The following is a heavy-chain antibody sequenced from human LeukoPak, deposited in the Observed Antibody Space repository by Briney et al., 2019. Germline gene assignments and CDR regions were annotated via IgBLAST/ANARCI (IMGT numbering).Heavy chain of an antibody. D-gene: IGHD6-13*01. CDR3: TRKHRTAGSVDY. J-gene: IGHJ4*02. CDR2: IFPGDSDT. V-gene: IGHV5-51*01. CDR1: GYIFTSYW. Sequence: LAESLKISCKASGYIFTSYWISWVRQLPGKGLEWLGIIFPGDSDTRYNPSFQGQVTLSADKSISTAYLQWSSMKASDTAMYYCTRKHRTAGSVDYWGQGTLVTVSS.